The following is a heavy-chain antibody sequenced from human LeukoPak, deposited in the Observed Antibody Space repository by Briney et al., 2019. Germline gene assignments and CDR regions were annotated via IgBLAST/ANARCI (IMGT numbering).Heavy chain of an antibody. J-gene: IGHJ4*02. CDR1: GGTFSSYA. CDR2: IIPIFGTA. V-gene: IGHV1-69*05. Sequence: SVKVSCKASGGTFSSYAISWVRQAPGQGLEWMGRIIPIFGTANYAQKFQGRVTITTDESTNTAYMELSSLRSEDTAVYYCARQRNGDYPCFDYWGQGTLVTVSS. CDR3: ARQRNGDYPCFDY. D-gene: IGHD4-17*01.